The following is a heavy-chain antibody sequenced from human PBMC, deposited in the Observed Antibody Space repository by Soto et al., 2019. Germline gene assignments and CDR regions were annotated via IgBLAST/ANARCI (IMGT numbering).Heavy chain of an antibody. CDR2: IIPILGIA. D-gene: IGHD2-2*01. V-gene: IGHV1-69*02. CDR3: ARVREGEGYCSSTSCAYFDY. J-gene: IGHJ4*02. Sequence: QVQLVQSGAEVKKPGSSVKVSCKASGGTFSSYTISWVRQAPGQGLVWMGRIIPILGIANYAQKFQGRVTITADKSTSTAYMELSSLRSEDTAVYYCARVREGEGYCSSTSCAYFDYWGQGTLVTVSS. CDR1: GGTFSSYT.